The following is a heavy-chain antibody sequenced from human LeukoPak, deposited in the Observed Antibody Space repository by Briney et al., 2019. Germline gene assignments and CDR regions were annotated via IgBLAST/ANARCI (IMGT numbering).Heavy chain of an antibody. D-gene: IGHD3-22*01. CDR2: ISGSGGST. J-gene: IGHJ4*02. CDR1: GPTFRSYG. V-gene: IGHV3-23*01. CDR3: AKVSPQQRYYDSSGYYYLNHYFDY. Sequence: PGRSLRLSCAASGPTFRSYGMHWVRQAPGKGLEWVSAISGSGGSTYYADSVKGRFTISRDNSKNTLYLQMNSLRAEDTAVYYCAKVSPQQRYYDSSGYYYLNHYFDYWGQGTLVTVSS.